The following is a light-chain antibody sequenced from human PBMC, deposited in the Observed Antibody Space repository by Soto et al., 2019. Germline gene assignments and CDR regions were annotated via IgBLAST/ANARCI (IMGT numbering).Light chain of an antibody. CDR2: KNN. Sequence: QSVLTQPPSASGTPGQRVTISCSGSSSNIGSNYVYRYQQLPGTAPKLLMYKNNQRPSGVPDRFSGSKSGTSASLAISGLRSEDEADYYCGAWDDSLNGPVFGGGTKLTVL. CDR1: SSNIGSNY. CDR3: GAWDDSLNGPV. J-gene: IGLJ3*02. V-gene: IGLV1-47*01.